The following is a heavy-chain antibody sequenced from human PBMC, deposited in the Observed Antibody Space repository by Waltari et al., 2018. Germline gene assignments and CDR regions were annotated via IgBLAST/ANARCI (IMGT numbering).Heavy chain of an antibody. J-gene: IGHJ5*02. V-gene: IGHV1-69*01. CDR1: GGTFSSYA. CDR3: ARERYCSGGSCYEANWFDP. CDR2: VIPIFGTA. D-gene: IGHD2-15*01. Sequence: QVQLVQSGAEVKKPGSSVKVSCKASGGTFSSYAISWVRQAPGQGLEWMGGVIPIFGTANYAQKFQCRVTITADESTSTAYMELSSLRSEDTAVYYCARERYCSGGSCYEANWFDPWGQGTLVTVSS.